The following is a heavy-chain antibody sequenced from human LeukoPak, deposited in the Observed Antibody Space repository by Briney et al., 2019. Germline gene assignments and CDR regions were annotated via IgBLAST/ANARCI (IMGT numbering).Heavy chain of an antibody. CDR2: ISAYNGNT. J-gene: IGHJ5*02. V-gene: IGHV1-18*04. CDR1: GYTFNTYG. Sequence: AASVKVSCKASGYTFNTYGTNWVRQAPGQGLEWMGWISAYNGNTNYAQNFQGRITLTTDTSTSTTYMDLTSLRFDDTAVYYCARDGRQWVPLNWFDPWGQGTLVIVSS. D-gene: IGHD6-19*01. CDR3: ARDGRQWVPLNWFDP.